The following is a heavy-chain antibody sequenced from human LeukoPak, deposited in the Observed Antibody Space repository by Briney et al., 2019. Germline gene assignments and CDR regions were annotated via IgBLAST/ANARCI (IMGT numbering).Heavy chain of an antibody. V-gene: IGHV3-21*04. D-gene: IGHD3-22*01. CDR3: VRGGDGSGYSNFDS. Sequence: GGSLRLSCAASGFTFSSYSMNWVRQAPGKGLEWVSSISSSSSYIYHADSVKGRLTISRDNAKNSLSLQMNSLRAEDTALYYCVRGGDGSGYSNFDSWGQGTLVTVSS. CDR1: GFTFSSYS. CDR2: ISSSSSYI. J-gene: IGHJ4*02.